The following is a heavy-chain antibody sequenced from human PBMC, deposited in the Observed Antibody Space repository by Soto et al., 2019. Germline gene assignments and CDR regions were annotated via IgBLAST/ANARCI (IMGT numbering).Heavy chain of an antibody. CDR2: IDGSGGIT. V-gene: IGHV3-23*01. CDR1: GFTFGTTD. Sequence: QLLQSGGGLVQPGGSLTLSCAASGFTFGTTDMSWVRQAPGEGLEWVSTIDGSGGITYYADSVKGRLTISRDNSRNTVYLPMNSLGGDDTALYYCVKNSGWFNTWGQGALVTVSS. J-gene: IGHJ5*02. CDR3: VKNSGWFNT. D-gene: IGHD3-10*01.